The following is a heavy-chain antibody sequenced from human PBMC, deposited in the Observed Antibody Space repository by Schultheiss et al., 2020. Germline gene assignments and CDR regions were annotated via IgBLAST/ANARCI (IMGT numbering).Heavy chain of an antibody. CDR2: IYPGDSDT. J-gene: IGHJ6*02. CDR1: GFTFSGSA. V-gene: IGHV5-51*01. CDR3: ARDPGYSSSWYVSDGMDV. Sequence: GGSLRLSCAASGFTFSGSAMHWVRQASGKGLEWMGIIYPGDSDTRYSPSFQGQVTISADKSISTAYLQWSSLKASDTAMYYCARDPGYSSSWYVSDGMDVWGQGTTVTVSS. D-gene: IGHD6-13*01.